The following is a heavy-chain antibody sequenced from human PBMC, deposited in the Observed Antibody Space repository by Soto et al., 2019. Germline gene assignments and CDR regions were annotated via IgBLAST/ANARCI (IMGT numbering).Heavy chain of an antibody. J-gene: IGHJ6*02. CDR3: ARTHYYHFWSCYPTNPYGMDV. V-gene: IGHV1-69*06. CDR1: GCGFSSYA. Sequence: ASVTGCCKASGCGFSSYAISWGRQAPGQGLEWMGGIIPIFGTANYAQKFQGRVTITADKSTRTAYMELSSLRSEDTAAYYCARTHYYHFWSCYPTNPYGMDVWGQGARVTVS. D-gene: IGHD3-3*01. CDR2: IIPIFGTA.